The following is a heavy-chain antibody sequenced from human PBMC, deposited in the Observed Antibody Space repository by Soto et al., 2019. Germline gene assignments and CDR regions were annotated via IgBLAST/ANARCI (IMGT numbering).Heavy chain of an antibody. Sequence: ASVKVSCKAFGYTFTTYGIAWVRQAPGQGLEWMGWVSGCNGNTDYAQKFQGRVTMTTETSTTTVFMELRSLRSDDTAVYYCARDQTGTYYNEAYDLWGQGTQVTVSS. CDR1: GYTFTTYG. V-gene: IGHV1-18*01. CDR2: VSGCNGNT. CDR3: ARDQTGTYYNEAYDL. D-gene: IGHD3-10*01. J-gene: IGHJ5*02.